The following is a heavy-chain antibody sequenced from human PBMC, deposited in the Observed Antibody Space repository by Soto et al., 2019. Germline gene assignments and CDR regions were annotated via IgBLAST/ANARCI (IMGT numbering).Heavy chain of an antibody. Sequence: QVQLVQSGAEVKKPGASVNISCRASGYTFTSYGLSWVRQAPGQGLEWMGWISTHNGNTNYAQKLQGRVTVTTDTSTSTAYMELRSLRSDDTAGYYCARWRDGYFDYGGQGTLVTVSS. J-gene: IGHJ4*02. CDR2: ISTHNGNT. V-gene: IGHV1-18*01. CDR3: ARWRDGYFDY. CDR1: GYTFTSYG.